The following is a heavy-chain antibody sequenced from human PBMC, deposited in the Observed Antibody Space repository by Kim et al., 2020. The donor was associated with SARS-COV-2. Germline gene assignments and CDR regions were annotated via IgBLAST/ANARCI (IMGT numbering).Heavy chain of an antibody. Sequence: GESLKISCKGSGYSFTSYWIGWVRQMPGKGLEWMGIIYPGDSDTRYSPSFQGQVTISADKSISTAYLQWSSLKASDTAMYYCARQFSYVSSHYYYGMDVWGQGTTVTVSS. J-gene: IGHJ6*02. CDR1: GYSFTSYW. CDR2: IYPGDSDT. D-gene: IGHD3-16*01. CDR3: ARQFSYVSSHYYYGMDV. V-gene: IGHV5-51*01.